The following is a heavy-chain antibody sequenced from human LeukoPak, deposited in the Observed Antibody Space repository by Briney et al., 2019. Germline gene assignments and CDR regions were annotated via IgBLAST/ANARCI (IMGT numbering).Heavy chain of an antibody. V-gene: IGHV4-39*01. CDR3: ARRDYGAYWYFDL. CDR2: IYYSGST. D-gene: IGHD4-17*01. CDR1: GGSISSSSYY. Sequence: SETLSLTCTVSGGSISSSSYYWGWIRQPPGKGLEWIGSIYYSGSTYHNPSLKSRVTISVDTSKNQFSLKLSSVTAADTAIYYCARRDYGAYWYFDLWGRGTLVTVSS. J-gene: IGHJ2*01.